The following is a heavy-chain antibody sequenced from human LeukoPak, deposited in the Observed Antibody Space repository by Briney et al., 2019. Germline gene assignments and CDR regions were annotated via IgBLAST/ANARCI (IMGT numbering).Heavy chain of an antibody. CDR2: ISSSGSTI. CDR3: ARGGRWLQLPYYYYYGMDV. D-gene: IGHD5-24*01. CDR1: GFTFSDYY. Sequence: PGGSLRLSCAASGFTFSDYYMSWIRQAPGKGLEWVSYISSSGSTIYYAHSVKGRFTISRDNAKNSLYLQMNSLRAEDTAVYYCARGGRWLQLPYYYYYGMDVWGQGTTVTVSS. J-gene: IGHJ6*02. V-gene: IGHV3-11*01.